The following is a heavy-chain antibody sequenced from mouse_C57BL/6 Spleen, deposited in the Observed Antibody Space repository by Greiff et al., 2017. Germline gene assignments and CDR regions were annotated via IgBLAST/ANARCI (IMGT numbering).Heavy chain of an antibody. CDR3: ASGDGYYGAY. D-gene: IGHD2-3*01. Sequence: VQLQQPGAELVRPGSSVKLSCKASGYTFTSYWMDWVKQRPGQGLEWIGNIYPSDSETHYNQKFKDKATLTVDKSSSTAYMQLSSLTSEDSAVYYCASGDGYYGAYWGQGTLVTVSA. CDR2: IYPSDSET. CDR1: GYTFTSYW. J-gene: IGHJ3*01. V-gene: IGHV1-61*01.